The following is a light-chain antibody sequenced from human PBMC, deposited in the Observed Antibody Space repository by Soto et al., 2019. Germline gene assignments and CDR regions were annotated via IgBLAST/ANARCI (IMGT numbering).Light chain of an antibody. V-gene: IGKV1-5*03. Sequence: DIQMTQSPATLSASVGDRVTITCRASQRITGWLAWYQQKPGKAPKLLIYQVSSLESGVPSRFSGSGSGTEFTLTISSLQPDDFATYYCQQYDTSWTFGQGTKVEIK. CDR2: QVS. J-gene: IGKJ1*01. CDR3: QQYDTSWT. CDR1: QRITGW.